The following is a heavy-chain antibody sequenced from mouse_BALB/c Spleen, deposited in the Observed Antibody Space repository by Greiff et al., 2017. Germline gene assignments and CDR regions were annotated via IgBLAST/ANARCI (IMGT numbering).Heavy chain of an antibody. Sequence: QVQLQQSGPELVKPGASVKISCKASGYAFSSSWMNWVKQRPGQGLEWIGLIYPGDGDTNYNGKFKGKATLTADKSSSTAYMQLSSLTSVDSAVYFCASTVVATADYWGQGTTLTVSS. J-gene: IGHJ2*01. D-gene: IGHD1-1*01. V-gene: IGHV1-82*01. CDR1: GYAFSSSW. CDR2: IYPGDGDT. CDR3: ASTVVATADY.